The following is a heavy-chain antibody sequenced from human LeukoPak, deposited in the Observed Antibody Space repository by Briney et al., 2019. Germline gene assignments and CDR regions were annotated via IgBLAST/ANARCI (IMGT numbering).Heavy chain of an antibody. Sequence: PSETLSLTCAVYGGSFSGYYWSWIRQPPGKGLEWIGEINHSGSTNYNPSLKSRVTISVDTSKNQFSLKLSSVTAADTAVYYCARLIGDSLNDYWGQGTLVTVSS. CDR3: ARLIGDSLNDY. CDR1: GGSFSGYY. D-gene: IGHD2-21*02. CDR2: INHSGST. J-gene: IGHJ4*02. V-gene: IGHV4-34*01.